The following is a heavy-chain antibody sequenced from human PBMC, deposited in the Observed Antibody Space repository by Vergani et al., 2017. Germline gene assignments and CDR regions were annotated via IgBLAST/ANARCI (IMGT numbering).Heavy chain of an antibody. CDR3: ARAWHYYYYYGMDV. V-gene: IGHV3-33*01. J-gene: IGHJ6*02. Sequence: VQLVESGGGVVQPGRSLRLSCAASGFTFSSYGMHWVRQAPGKGLEWVAVIWYDGSNKYYADSVKGRFTISRDNSKNTLYLQMNSLRAEDTAVYYCARAWHYYYYYGMDVWGQGTTVTVSS. CDR2: IWYDGSNK. CDR1: GFTFSSYG.